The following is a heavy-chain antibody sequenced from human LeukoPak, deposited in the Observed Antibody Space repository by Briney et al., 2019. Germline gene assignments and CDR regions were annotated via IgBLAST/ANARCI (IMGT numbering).Heavy chain of an antibody. V-gene: IGHV1-2*02. CDR2: INPNSGGT. D-gene: IGHD3-16*01. Sequence: APVKVSCKASGYTFTGYYMHWVRQAPGQGLEWMGWINPNSGGTNYAQKFQGRVTMTRDTSISTAYMELSRLRSDDTAVYYCAASTVVEGEFDYWGQGTLVTVSS. CDR1: GYTFTGYY. CDR3: AASTVVEGEFDY. J-gene: IGHJ4*02.